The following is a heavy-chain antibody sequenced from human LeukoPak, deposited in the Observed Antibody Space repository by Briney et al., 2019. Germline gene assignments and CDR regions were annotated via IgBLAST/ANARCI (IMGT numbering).Heavy chain of an antibody. Sequence: ASVKVSCKASGYTFTGYYMHWVRQAPGQGLEWMGWINPNSGGTNYAQKFQGRVTMTRDTSISTAYMELSRLRSDDTAVYYCARNGDGYRNYYYYMDVWGKGSTVTISS. CDR1: GYTFTGYY. V-gene: IGHV1-2*02. J-gene: IGHJ6*03. D-gene: IGHD5-24*01. CDR2: INPNSGGT. CDR3: ARNGDGYRNYYYYMDV.